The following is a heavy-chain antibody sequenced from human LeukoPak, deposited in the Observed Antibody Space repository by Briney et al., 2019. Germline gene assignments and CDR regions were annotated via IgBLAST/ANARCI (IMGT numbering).Heavy chain of an antibody. Sequence: ASVKVSCEVSGYTLTELSIHWVRQAPGKGLEWMGGLDSEDGETTYAQKFQGRVTMTEDTSIDTAFMELSSLRSEDTAVYYCARDVFGLDYWGQGTLVTVSS. CDR1: GYTLTELS. CDR3: ARDVFGLDY. D-gene: IGHD3-10*01. V-gene: IGHV1-24*01. J-gene: IGHJ4*02. CDR2: LDSEDGET.